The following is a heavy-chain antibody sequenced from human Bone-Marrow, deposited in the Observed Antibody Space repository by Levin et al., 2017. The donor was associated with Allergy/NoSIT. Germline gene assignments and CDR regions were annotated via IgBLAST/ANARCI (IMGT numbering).Heavy chain of an antibody. CDR3: AREERGGDNEH. V-gene: IGHV1-2*02. J-gene: IGHJ4*02. D-gene: IGHD2-21*01. CDR2: INSKSGGT. CDR1: GYTFTGDF. Sequence: KSGGSLRLSCKASGYTFTGDFIHWVRQAPGQGLEWMGWINSKSGGTIYAQTFQGRVTMTKDTSTSTAYMELSSLRSDDTAVYYCAREERGGDNEHWGQGTLVTVSS.